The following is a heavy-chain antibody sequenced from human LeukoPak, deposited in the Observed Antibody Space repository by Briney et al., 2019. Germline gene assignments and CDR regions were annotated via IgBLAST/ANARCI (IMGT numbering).Heavy chain of an antibody. CDR1: GYSFTDHW. D-gene: IGHD3-10*01. Sequence: GESLKISCKGSGYSFTDHWIGWVRQMPGKGLEWMGVIYPGDSDTRYSPSFQGQVTISADTSISTASLQWSSLKASDTAMYYCARQYSGTYYRSFDYWGQGTLVTVSS. CDR3: ARQYSGTYYRSFDY. J-gene: IGHJ4*02. V-gene: IGHV5-51*01. CDR2: IYPGDSDT.